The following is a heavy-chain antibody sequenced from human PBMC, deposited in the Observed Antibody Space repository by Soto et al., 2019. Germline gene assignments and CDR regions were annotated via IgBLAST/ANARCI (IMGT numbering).Heavy chain of an antibody. J-gene: IGHJ5*02. V-gene: IGHV4-59*01. CDR1: GGSISSYY. CDR2: IYYSGST. D-gene: IGHD6-13*01. CDR3: ARGGSSSWYA. Sequence: SETLSLTCTVSGGSISSYYWSWIRQPPGKGLEWIGYIYYSGSTNYNPSPKSRVTISVDTSKNQSSLKLSSVTAADTAVYYCARGGSSSWYAWGQGTLVTDSS.